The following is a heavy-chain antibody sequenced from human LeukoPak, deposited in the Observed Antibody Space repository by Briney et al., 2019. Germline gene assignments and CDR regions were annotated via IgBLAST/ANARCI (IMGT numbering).Heavy chain of an antibody. CDR3: ARDRSSGDHWFDP. Sequence: ASVKVSCKASGYTFTGYYMHWVRQAPGQGLEWMGWINPNSGGTNYAQKFQGRVTMTRDTSISTAYMELSRLRSDDTAVYYCARDRSSGDHWFDPWGQGTLVTVSS. D-gene: IGHD7-27*01. J-gene: IGHJ5*02. V-gene: IGHV1-2*02. CDR2: INPNSGGT. CDR1: GYTFTGYY.